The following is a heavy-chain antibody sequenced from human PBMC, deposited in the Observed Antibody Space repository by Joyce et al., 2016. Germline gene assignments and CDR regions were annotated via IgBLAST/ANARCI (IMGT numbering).Heavy chain of an antibody. D-gene: IGHD4-17*01. CDR1: GGSISSSGYY. J-gene: IGHJ4*02. CDR3: ARQGELRYYFDY. V-gene: IGHV4-39*01. CDR2: IYYSGST. Sequence: QLQLQESGPGLVKPSETLSLTCTVSGGSISSSGYYWGWIRQPPGKGLEWIGRIYYSGSTYYNPSLKSRVTISVDTSKNQFSLKLSSVTAADTAVYYCARQGELRYYFDYWGQGTLVTVSS.